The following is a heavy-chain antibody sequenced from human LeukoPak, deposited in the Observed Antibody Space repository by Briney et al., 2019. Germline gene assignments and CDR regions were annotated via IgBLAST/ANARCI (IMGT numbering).Heavy chain of an antibody. CDR1: GFTFSSYT. Sequence: GGSLRLSCAASGFTFSSYTMNWVRQAPGKGLEWVSSISSSSKYTYYADSMKGRITISRDDARNSLYLQMNSLRAEDTAMYYCARDYSGDYWGQGILVTVSS. CDR3: ARDYSGDY. D-gene: IGHD3-10*01. CDR2: ISSSSKYT. V-gene: IGHV3-21*01. J-gene: IGHJ4*02.